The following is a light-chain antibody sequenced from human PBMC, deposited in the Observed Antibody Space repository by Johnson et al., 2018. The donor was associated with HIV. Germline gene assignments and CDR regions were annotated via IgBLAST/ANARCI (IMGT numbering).Light chain of an antibody. CDR1: SSNIGNSY. CDR2: DNN. J-gene: IGLJ1*01. V-gene: IGLV1-51*01. Sequence: QPALTQPPSVSAAPGQKVTISCSGSSSNIGNSYVSWYQQLPGTAPKLLIYDNNKRPSGIPDRFSGSKSGTSATLGITGLQTGDEADYYCGTWGGVFGTGTKVTVL. CDR3: GTWGGV.